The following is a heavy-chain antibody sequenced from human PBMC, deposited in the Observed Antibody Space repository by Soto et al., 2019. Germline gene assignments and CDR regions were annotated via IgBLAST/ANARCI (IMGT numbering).Heavy chain of an antibody. Sequence: GGSLRLSCAASGFTFGSYSMNWVLQAPGKGLEWVSYISSSSSDIYYADSVKGRFTISRDNAKNSLYLQMNSLRDEDTAVYYCARARSGWSSYYYGMDVWGQGTTVTVSS. V-gene: IGHV3-21*05. CDR2: ISSSSSDI. CDR3: ARARSGWSSYYYGMDV. J-gene: IGHJ6*02. CDR1: GFTFGSYS. D-gene: IGHD6-19*01.